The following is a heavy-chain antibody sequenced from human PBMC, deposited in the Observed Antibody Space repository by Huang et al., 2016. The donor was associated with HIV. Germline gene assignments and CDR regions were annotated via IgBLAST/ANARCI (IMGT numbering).Heavy chain of an antibody. J-gene: IGHJ3*02. V-gene: IGHV4-34*01. CDR1: GGSFSDYY. D-gene: IGHD5-18*01. Sequence: QVQLQQWGTGLLKPSETLSLTCAVYGGSFSDYYWSWIRQPPGKGLGWSGEINHSGTTNSNPSRKSRVTISLDTSKNQFSLKVKSLTAADTAVYYCVRGQGTIQLLTDTDAFDIWGQGTMVTVSS. CDR3: VRGQGTIQLLTDTDAFDI. CDR2: INHSGTT.